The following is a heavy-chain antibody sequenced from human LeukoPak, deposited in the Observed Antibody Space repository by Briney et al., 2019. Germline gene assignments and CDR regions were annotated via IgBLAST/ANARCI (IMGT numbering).Heavy chain of an antibody. CDR3: ARGVDGDTYSY. J-gene: IGHJ4*02. Sequence: PSETLSLTCTVSGGSISSSSYYWGWIRQPPGKGLEWIGSIYYSGSTYYNPSLKSRVTISVDTSKNQFSLKLSSVTAADTAVYYCARGVDGDTYSYWGQGTLVTVSS. D-gene: IGHD4-17*01. CDR1: GGSISSSSYY. V-gene: IGHV4-39*07. CDR2: IYYSGST.